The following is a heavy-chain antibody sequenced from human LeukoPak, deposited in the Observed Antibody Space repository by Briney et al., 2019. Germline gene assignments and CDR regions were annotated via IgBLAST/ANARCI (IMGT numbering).Heavy chain of an antibody. V-gene: IGHV1-2*06. CDR3: ASPPVHNYDSSGYYDAFDI. CDR2: IYLKIGGT. D-gene: IGHD3-22*01. Sequence: ASVKVSCKASGYTFTGYYMHWVRQAPGQGVEWMGRIYLKIGGTNYSQKFQGRVTMTRDVSISTAYMELSRLRSDDTAVYYCASPPVHNYDSSGYYDAFDIWGQGTIVTVSS. CDR1: GYTFTGYY. J-gene: IGHJ3*02.